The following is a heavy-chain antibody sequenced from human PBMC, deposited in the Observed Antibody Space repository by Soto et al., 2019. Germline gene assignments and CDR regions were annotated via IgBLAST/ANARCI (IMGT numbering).Heavy chain of an antibody. CDR3: ARDASPYDILTGYYLG. CDR1: GFTFSSYA. Sequence: QVQLVESGGGVVQPGRSLRLSCAASGFTFSSYAMHWVRQAPGKGLEWVAVISYDGSNKYYADSVKGRFTISRDNSKNPLYLQMNSLRAEDTAVYYCARDASPYDILTGYYLGWGQGTLVTVSS. CDR2: ISYDGSNK. D-gene: IGHD3-9*01. J-gene: IGHJ4*02. V-gene: IGHV3-30-3*01.